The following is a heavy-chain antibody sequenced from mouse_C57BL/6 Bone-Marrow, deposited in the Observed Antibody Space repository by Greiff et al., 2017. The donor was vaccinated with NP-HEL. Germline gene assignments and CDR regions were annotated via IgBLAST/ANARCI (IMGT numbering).Heavy chain of an antibody. D-gene: IGHD1-1*01. J-gene: IGHJ2*01. CDR3: ARSGYYGSSPLYFDY. CDR2: INPNNGGT. CDR1: GYTFTDYY. Sequence: EVQLQQSGPELVKPGASVKISCKASGYTFTDYYMNWVKQSHGKSLEWIGDINPNNGGTSYNQKFKGKSTLTVDKSSSTAYMELRSLTSEDSAVYYCARSGYYGSSPLYFDYWGQGTTLTVSS. V-gene: IGHV1-26*01.